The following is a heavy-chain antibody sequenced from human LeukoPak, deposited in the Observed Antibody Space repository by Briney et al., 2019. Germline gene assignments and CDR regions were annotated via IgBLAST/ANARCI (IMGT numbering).Heavy chain of an antibody. D-gene: IGHD4-17*01. V-gene: IGHV4-34*01. CDR2: INHSGST. J-gene: IGHJ5*02. CDR1: GGSFSGYY. CDR3: ARDRFTLRLRPTPGWFDP. Sequence: PSETLSLTCAVYGGSFSGYYWSWIRQPPGKGLEWIGEINHSGSTNYNPSLKSRVTISVDTSKNQFSLKLSSVTAADTAMFYCARDRFTLRLRPTPGWFDPWGQGTLVTVSS.